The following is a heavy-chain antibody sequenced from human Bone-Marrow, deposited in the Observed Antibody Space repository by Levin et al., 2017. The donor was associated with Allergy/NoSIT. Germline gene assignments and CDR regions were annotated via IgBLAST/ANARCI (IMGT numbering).Heavy chain of an antibody. V-gene: IGHV3-7*03. CDR2: IKQDGSEK. D-gene: IGHD3-16*01. CDR1: GFTFSTYW. J-gene: IGHJ4*02. CDR3: ARVVGLGVSDLGELFAYYFDY. Sequence: PGGSLRLSCAASGFTFSTYWMRWVRQAPGKGLECVANIKQDGSEKYYVDSVKGRFTISRDNAKNSLYLQMNSLRAEDTAVYYCARVVGLGVSDLGELFAYYFDYWGQGTLVTVSS.